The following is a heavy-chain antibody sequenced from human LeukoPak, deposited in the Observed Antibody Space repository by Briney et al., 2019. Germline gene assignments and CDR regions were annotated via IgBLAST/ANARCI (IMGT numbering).Heavy chain of an antibody. J-gene: IGHJ1*01. V-gene: IGHV3-21*01. CDR1: GFTFSSYT. Sequence: GGSLRLSCAASGFTFSSYTMSWVRQAPGKGLEWVSSISSSSSYIYYADSVKGRFTISRDNAKNSLYLQMNSLRAEDTAVYYCARDLYYDSSGYYAYWGQGTLVTVSS. CDR2: ISSSSSYI. CDR3: ARDLYYDSSGYYAY. D-gene: IGHD3-22*01.